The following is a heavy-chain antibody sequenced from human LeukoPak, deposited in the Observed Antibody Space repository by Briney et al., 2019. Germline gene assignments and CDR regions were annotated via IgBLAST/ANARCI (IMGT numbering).Heavy chain of an antibody. Sequence: ASVKISCKVSGYTFTDYYMRWVQQAPGKGLEWMGLVDPEDGETKYAEKFQGRVTITADTSTDTAYMELSSLRSEDTAVYYCATDPSIADKYNWFDPWGQGTLVTVSS. V-gene: IGHV1-69-2*01. CDR2: VDPEDGET. D-gene: IGHD6-6*01. CDR1: GYTFTDYY. CDR3: ATDPSIADKYNWFDP. J-gene: IGHJ5*02.